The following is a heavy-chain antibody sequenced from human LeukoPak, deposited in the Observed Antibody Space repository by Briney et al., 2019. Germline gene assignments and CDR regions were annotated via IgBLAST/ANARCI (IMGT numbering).Heavy chain of an antibody. J-gene: IGHJ4*02. CDR2: IYTSGST. CDR3: ARHVGSGWSPFDY. V-gene: IGHV4-4*09. CDR1: GGSFSGYY. D-gene: IGHD6-13*01. Sequence: SETLSLTCAVYGGSFSGYYWSWIRQPPGKGLEWIGYIYTSGSTNYNPSLKSRVTISVDTSKNQFSLKLSSVTAADTAVYYCARHVGSGWSPFDYWGQGTLVTVSS.